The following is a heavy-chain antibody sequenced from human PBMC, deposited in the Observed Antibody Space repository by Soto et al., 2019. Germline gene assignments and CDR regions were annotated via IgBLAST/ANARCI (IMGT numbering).Heavy chain of an antibody. D-gene: IGHD2-15*01. CDR1: GGSIGSDGYY. Sequence: NPXETLSFPSTVSGGSIGSDGYYWSWSRQHPGKVREWIGYIYYSGSTYYTPSLKSRVTISVDTSKNQFSLKLSSVTDADTAVYYCARVSRYCSDGSCPYYFDDWGQGTLVTVSS. J-gene: IGHJ4*02. CDR3: ARVSRYCSDGSCPYYFDD. V-gene: IGHV4-31*03. CDR2: IYYSGST.